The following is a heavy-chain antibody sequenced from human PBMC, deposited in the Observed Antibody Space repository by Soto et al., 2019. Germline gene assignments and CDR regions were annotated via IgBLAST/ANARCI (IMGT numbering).Heavy chain of an antibody. CDR3: ARDRVTANGRILDY. Sequence: PGGSLRLSCAASVFTSSSYAMHWVRQAPGKGLKWVAVISYDGSNKYYADSVKGRFTISRDNSKNTLYLQMNSLRAEDTAVYYCARDRVTANGRILDYWGQGTLVTVSS. V-gene: IGHV3-30-3*01. D-gene: IGHD2-21*02. CDR2: ISYDGSNK. CDR1: VFTSSSYA. J-gene: IGHJ4*02.